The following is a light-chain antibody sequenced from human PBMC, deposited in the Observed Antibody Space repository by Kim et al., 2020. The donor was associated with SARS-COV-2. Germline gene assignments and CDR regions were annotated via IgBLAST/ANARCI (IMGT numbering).Light chain of an antibody. V-gene: IGKV1-39*01. CDR3: QQTYNTPYT. J-gene: IGKJ2*01. Sequence: ASMGDRVAITCRASQSVYGYLNWYQQKSGQSPTLLIYVTSTLQRGVPSRFSGNGSATDFSLTINSLQPEDFATYYCQQTYNTPYTFGQGTKVEIK. CDR2: VTS. CDR1: QSVYGY.